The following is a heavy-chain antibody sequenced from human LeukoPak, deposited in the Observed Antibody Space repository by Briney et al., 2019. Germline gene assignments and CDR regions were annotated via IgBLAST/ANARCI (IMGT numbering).Heavy chain of an antibody. CDR1: GLAFISTS. CDR3: ATTGNFYDMDV. CDR2: SSTVTGNI. J-gene: IGHJ6*03. V-gene: IGHV3-48*04. Sequence: GGSLRLSCAASGLAFISTSIHWVRQAPGKGLEWLSYSSTVTGNIYYADSVKGRFTISRDNAKSSLYLQMSSLRAEDTAVYFCATTGNFYDMDVWGKGTTVTVSS. D-gene: IGHD1-1*01.